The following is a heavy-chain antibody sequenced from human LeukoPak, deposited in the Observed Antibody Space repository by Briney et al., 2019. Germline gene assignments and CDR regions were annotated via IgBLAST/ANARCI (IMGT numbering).Heavy chain of an antibody. CDR3: ARRRAVGQWPASWGYYYYGMDV. CDR2: IIPIFGTA. V-gene: IGHV1-69*13. D-gene: IGHD6-19*01. J-gene: IGHJ6*02. Sequence: SVKVSCKASGGTFSSYAISWVRQAPGQGLEWMGGIIPIFGTANYAQKFQGRVTITADESTSTAYMELSSLRSEDTAVYYCARRRAVGQWPASWGYYYYGMDVWGQGTTVTVSS. CDR1: GGTFSSYA.